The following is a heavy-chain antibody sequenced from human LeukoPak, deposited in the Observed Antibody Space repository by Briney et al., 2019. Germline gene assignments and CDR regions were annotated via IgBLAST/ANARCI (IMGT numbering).Heavy chain of an antibody. CDR3: ASDPGSMALDY. J-gene: IGHJ4*02. CDR2: INTNTGNP. V-gene: IGHV7-4-1*02. D-gene: IGHD5-24*01. CDR1: GDTFTSFP. Sequence: ASVKVSCKASGDTFTSFPMNWVRQAPGQGLEWMGWINTNTGNPTYAQGFTGRFVFSLDTAVSTAYLQISSLRAEDTAVYYCASDPGSMALDYWGQGTLVTVSS.